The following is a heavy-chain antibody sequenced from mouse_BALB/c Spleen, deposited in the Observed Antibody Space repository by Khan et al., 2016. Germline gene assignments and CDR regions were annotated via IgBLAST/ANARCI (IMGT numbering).Heavy chain of an antibody. Sequence: QVQLQQSGAELVRPGASVKLSCKASGYTFTSYWMQWVKQRPGQGLEWIGAIYPGDGDTRYTQKFKGKATLTADKSSSTAYMQLSSLASEDSAVCSCPRYHGSIYVYFHYLAQGTTLTLPS. CDR3: PRYHGSIYVYFHY. CDR1: GYTFTSYW. CDR2: IYPGDGDT. J-gene: IGHJ2*01. V-gene: IGHV1-87*01. D-gene: IGHD1-1*01.